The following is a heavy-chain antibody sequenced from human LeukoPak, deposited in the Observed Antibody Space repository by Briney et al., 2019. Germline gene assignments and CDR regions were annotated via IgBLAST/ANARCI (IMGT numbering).Heavy chain of an antibody. CDR2: IGGSGGST. D-gene: IGHD3-16*01. CDR1: GFTFSSYA. J-gene: IGHJ4*02. Sequence: GGSLRLSCAASGFTFSSYAMSWVRQAPGRGLEWVSAIGGSGGSTYYADSVKGRFTISRDNSKNTLYLQMNSLRAEDTAVYYCAGQRGDFDYWGQGTLVTVSS. CDR3: AGQRGDFDY. V-gene: IGHV3-23*01.